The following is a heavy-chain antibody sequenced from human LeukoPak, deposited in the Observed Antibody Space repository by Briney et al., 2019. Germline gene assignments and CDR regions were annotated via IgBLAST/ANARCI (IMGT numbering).Heavy chain of an antibody. V-gene: IGHV5-51*01. Sequence: GESLKISCKGPGYSFTSYWIGWVRQMPGKGLEWMGIIYPGDSDTRYSPSFQGQVTISADKSISTAYLQWSSLKASDTAMYYCARAVGYCSSTSCYARYYYYYGMDVWGQGTTVTVSS. J-gene: IGHJ6*02. D-gene: IGHD2-2*01. CDR3: ARAVGYCSSTSCYARYYYYYGMDV. CDR2: IYPGDSDT. CDR1: GYSFTSYW.